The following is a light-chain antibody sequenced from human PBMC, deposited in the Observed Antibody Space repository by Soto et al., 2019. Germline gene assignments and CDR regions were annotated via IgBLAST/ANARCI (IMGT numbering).Light chain of an antibody. CDR3: TSYRTVNTLI. CDR1: SSDVGGYNH. V-gene: IGLV2-14*03. CDR2: DVS. Sequence: QSVLTQPASVSGSPGQSITISCTGTSSDVGGYNHVSWYQQHPGTVPKLIIYDVSSRPSGVSNRFSGSKSGNTASLTISGLQAEDEADYYCTSYRTVNTLIFGGGTKVTVL. J-gene: IGLJ2*01.